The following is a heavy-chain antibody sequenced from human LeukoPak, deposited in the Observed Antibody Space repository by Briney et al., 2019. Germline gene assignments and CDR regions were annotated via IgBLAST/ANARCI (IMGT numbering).Heavy chain of an antibody. D-gene: IGHD3-3*01. CDR1: GYTLTELS. V-gene: IGHV1-24*01. Sequence: GASVKVSCKVSGYTLTELSMHWVRQAPGKGLEWMGGFDPEDGETIYAQKFQGRVTMTEDTSTGTAYMELSSLRSEDTAVYYCATVSRPTRFGVVIIPVVWFDPWGQGTLVTVSS. CDR3: ATVSRPTRFGVVIIPVVWFDP. CDR2: FDPEDGET. J-gene: IGHJ5*02.